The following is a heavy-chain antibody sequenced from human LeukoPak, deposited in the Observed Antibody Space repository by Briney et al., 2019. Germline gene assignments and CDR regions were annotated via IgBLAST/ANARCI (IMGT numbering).Heavy chain of an antibody. CDR2: ISYDGSNK. CDR3: AKERAAGISYYYYGMDV. CDR1: GFTFSSYG. V-gene: IGHV3-30*18. D-gene: IGHD6-13*01. J-gene: IGHJ6*02. Sequence: PGRSLRLSCSASGFTFSSYGMHWVRQAPGKGLEWVAVISYDGSNKYYADYVKGRFTISRDNSKNTLYLQMNSLRAEDTAVYYCAKERAAGISYYYYGMDVWGQGTTVTVSS.